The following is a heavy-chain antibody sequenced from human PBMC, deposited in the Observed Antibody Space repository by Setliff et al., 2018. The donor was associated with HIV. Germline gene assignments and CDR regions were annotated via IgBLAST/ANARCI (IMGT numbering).Heavy chain of an antibody. J-gene: IGHJ4*02. V-gene: IGHV4-61*01. D-gene: IGHD4-17*01. CDR1: GGSVGSGSYY. CDR3: ARDPPGYGDSNDY. Sequence: SETLSLTCTVSGGSVGSGSYYWSWLRQPPGKGLEWIGYIYYTGSTNYNPSLKSRLTISVDTSKNQFSLKLRSVTAADTAVYYCARDPPGYGDSNDYWGQGTLVTVSS. CDR2: IYYTGST.